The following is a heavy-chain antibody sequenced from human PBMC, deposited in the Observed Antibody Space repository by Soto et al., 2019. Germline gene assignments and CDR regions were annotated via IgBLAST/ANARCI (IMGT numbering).Heavy chain of an antibody. CDR3: AKKGGLSGYGGYGNPSGAFEN. V-gene: IGHV3-23*01. CDR1: GFAFSSYA. J-gene: IGHJ3*02. D-gene: IGHD5-12*01. CDR2: ISGSGGST. Sequence: PGGSLRLSCVASGFAFSSYALSWVRQAQGKGLEWVSGISGSGGSTYYADSVKGRFTISRDNSKNTLYLQMNSLRVEDTAVFYCAKKGGLSGYGGYGNPSGAFENWGQGTMVTVSS.